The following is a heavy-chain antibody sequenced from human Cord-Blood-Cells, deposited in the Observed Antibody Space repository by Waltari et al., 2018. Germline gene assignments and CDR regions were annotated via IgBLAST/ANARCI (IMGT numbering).Heavy chain of an antibody. CDR2: MKSKTDGGTT. Sequence: EVQLVESGGGLVKPGGSLRLSCAASGFTFSNAWMSWVRQAPGQGLEWVGRMKSKTDGGTTDYAAPVKGRFTISRDDSKNTLYLQMNSLKTEDTAVYYWTTDPRGIAAAGTTFDYWGQGTLVTVSS. CDR3: TTDPRGIAAAGTTFDY. V-gene: IGHV3-15*01. D-gene: IGHD6-13*01. J-gene: IGHJ4*02. CDR1: GFTFSNAW.